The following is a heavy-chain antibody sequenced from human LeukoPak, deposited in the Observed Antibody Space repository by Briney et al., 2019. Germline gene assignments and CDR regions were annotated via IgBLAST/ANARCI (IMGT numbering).Heavy chain of an antibody. CDR3: ARGRFLDPFDP. D-gene: IGHD1-1*01. J-gene: IGHJ5*02. CDR1: GGSISSYY. CDR2: IHYSGRT. V-gene: IGHV4-59*01. Sequence: SETLSLTCTVSGGSISSYYWDWIRQPPGKGLEWIGYIHYSGRTNYSPSLKSRVTISVDTSKNQFSLKLISVTAADTAVYYCARGRFLDPFDPWGQGTLVTVSS.